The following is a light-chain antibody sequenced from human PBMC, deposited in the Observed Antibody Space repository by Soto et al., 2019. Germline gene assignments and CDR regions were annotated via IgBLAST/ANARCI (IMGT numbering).Light chain of an antibody. V-gene: IGLV1-40*01. J-gene: IGLJ2*01. CDR2: GNS. CDR1: SSNIGAGYD. Sequence: QSVLTQPPSVSGAPGQRVTISCTGSSSNIGAGYDVQWYQQLPGTAPKLLISGNSNRPSGVPDRFSGSRSGTSASLAITGLQAEDEADYYCQSYDSSLSGVVFGGGTKVTVL. CDR3: QSYDSSLSGVV.